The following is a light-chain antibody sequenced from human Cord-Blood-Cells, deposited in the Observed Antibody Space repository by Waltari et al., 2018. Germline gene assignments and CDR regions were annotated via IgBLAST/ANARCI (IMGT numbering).Light chain of an antibody. J-gene: IGLJ3*02. CDR3: SSYTSSSTLV. CDR1: SSDVGGYNY. CDR2: DVS. Sequence: QSALTQPASVSGSPGQSFTISCTGTSSDVGGYNYVAWYQPHPGKAPKLMIYDVSKRPSGVSNRFSGSKSGNTASLTISGLQAEDEADYYCSSYTSSSTLVFGGGTKLTVL. V-gene: IGLV2-14*01.